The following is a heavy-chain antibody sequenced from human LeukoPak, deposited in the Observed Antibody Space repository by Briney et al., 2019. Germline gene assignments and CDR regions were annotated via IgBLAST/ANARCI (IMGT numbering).Heavy chain of an antibody. D-gene: IGHD4/OR15-4a*01. CDR2: MNQEGNEK. CDR3: ARRTNYLAFDY. V-gene: IGHV3-7*01. Sequence: GGSLRLSCAASGFTFSNSWMSWVRQAPGKGLEWVANMNQEGNEKYYVDSVKGRFTISRDNAKNSLYLQMNSLRAEDTAVYYCARRTNYLAFDYWGQGTLVTLSS. J-gene: IGHJ4*02. CDR1: GFTFSNSW.